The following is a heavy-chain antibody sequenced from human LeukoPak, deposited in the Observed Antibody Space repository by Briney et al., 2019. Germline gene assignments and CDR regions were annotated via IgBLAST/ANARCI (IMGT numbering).Heavy chain of an antibody. J-gene: IGHJ5*02. CDR2: IYYSGST. V-gene: IGHV4-59*01. CDR1: GGSISSYY. CDR3: AREVLWFGESPTPNWFDP. Sequence: SETLSLTCTVSGGSISSYYWSWIRQPPGKGLEWIGYIYYSGSTNYNPSLKSRVTISVDTSKNQFSLKLSSVTAADTAVYYCAREVLWFGESPTPNWFDPWGQGTLVTVSS. D-gene: IGHD3-10*01.